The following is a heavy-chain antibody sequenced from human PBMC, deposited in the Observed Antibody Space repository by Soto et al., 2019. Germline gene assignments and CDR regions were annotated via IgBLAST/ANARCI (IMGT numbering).Heavy chain of an antibody. D-gene: IGHD6-13*01. CDR2: ISGSGGST. CDR1: GFTFSSYA. CDR3: AKGGDSSSWTLTHYYYYGMDV. Sequence: GGSLRLSCAASGFTFSSYAMSWVRQAPGKGLEWVSAISGSGGSTYYADSVKGRFTISRDNSKNTLYLQMNSLRAEDTAVYYCAKGGDSSSWTLTHYYYYGMDVWGQGTTVTVSS. J-gene: IGHJ6*02. V-gene: IGHV3-23*01.